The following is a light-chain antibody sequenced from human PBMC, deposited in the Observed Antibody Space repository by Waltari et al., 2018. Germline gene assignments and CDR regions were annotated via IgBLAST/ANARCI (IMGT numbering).Light chain of an antibody. J-gene: IGLJ1*01. V-gene: IGLV2-14*03. CDR1: SSDVGGYDY. CDR3: SSYASSVTHV. CDR2: GVS. Sequence: QSALTQPASVSGSPGQSITISCTGTSSDVGGYDYVSWYQQHPGKAPILIIYGVSSRPSVISVRLAGSKSGNTASLTISGLQAEDEADYYCSSYASSVTHVFGTGTKVTVL.